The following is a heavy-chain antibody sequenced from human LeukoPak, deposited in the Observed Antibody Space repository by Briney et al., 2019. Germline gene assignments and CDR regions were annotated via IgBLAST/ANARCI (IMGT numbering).Heavy chain of an antibody. J-gene: IGHJ4*02. CDR2: ISYDGSNK. V-gene: IGHV3-30*18. D-gene: IGHD2-15*01. CDR3: AKDLGCSGGSCCSGIDY. Sequence: PGGSLGLSCAASGFTFSSYGMHWVRQAPGKGLEWVAVISYDGSNKYYADSVKGRFTISRDNSKNTLYLQMNSLRAEDTAVYYCAKDLGCSGGSCCSGIDYWGQGTLVTVSS. CDR1: GFTFSSYG.